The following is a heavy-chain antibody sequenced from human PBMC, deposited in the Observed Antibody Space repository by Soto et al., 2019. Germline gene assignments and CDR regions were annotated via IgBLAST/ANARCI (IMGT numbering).Heavy chain of an antibody. Sequence: GASVKVSCKASGGTFSSYAISWVRQAPGQGLEWMGGIIPIFGTANYAQKFQGRVTITADESTSTAYMELSSLRSEDTAVYYCARQPCSGGSCYPIRFDYWGQGTLVTVSS. J-gene: IGHJ4*02. CDR2: IIPIFGTA. V-gene: IGHV1-69*13. D-gene: IGHD2-15*01. CDR1: GGTFSSYA. CDR3: ARQPCSGGSCYPIRFDY.